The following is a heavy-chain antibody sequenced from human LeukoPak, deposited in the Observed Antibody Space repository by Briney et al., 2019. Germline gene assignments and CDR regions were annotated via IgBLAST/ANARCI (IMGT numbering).Heavy chain of an antibody. CDR1: GYTFSTYY. CDR3: ARANGGGLDY. J-gene: IGHJ4*02. CDR2: IHPTDGST. V-gene: IGHV1-46*01. D-gene: IGHD3-10*01. Sequence: ASVKVSCKTSGYTFSTYYIHWVRQAPGQGLEWLGIIHPTDGSTSYTQKIQGRVTMTRDTDTGTVYLELSSLRSEDTAVYWCARANGGGLDYWGQGTLITVSS.